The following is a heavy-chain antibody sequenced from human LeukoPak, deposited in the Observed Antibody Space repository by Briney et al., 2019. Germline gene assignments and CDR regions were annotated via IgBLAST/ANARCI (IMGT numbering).Heavy chain of an antibody. CDR2: LSRRGGTI. D-gene: IGHD1-14*01. CDR3: ARDLGPYNTSPNSGAFDI. CDR1: GFTFSDYY. V-gene: IGHV3-11*04. Sequence: GGSLRLSCAASGFTFSDYYMAWIRQAPGKGLECISYLSRRGGTIYYADSVKGRFTVSWDNAKNSFYLQMNSLRAEDTAVFYCARDLGPYNTSPNSGAFDIRGQGTMVTVSS. J-gene: IGHJ3*02.